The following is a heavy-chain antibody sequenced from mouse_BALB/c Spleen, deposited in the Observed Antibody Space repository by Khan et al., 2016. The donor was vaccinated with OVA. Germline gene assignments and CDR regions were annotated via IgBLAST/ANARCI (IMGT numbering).Heavy chain of an antibody. V-gene: IGHV2-6-5*01. Sequence: VQLQESEPGLVAPSQNLSITCTVSGFSLSDYGVSWIRQPPGKGLEWLGVIWGGGSTYYNSALKSRLSISKDNSKSQVFLKMSSLQSDDTAMFYCAKGVWSYYYTLDYWGKGTSVTVSS. CDR2: IWGGGST. CDR3: AKGVWSYYYTLDY. CDR1: GFSLSDYG. J-gene: IGHJ4*01.